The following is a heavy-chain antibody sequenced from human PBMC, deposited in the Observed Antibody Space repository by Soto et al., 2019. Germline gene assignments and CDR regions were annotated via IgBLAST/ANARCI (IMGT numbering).Heavy chain of an antibody. CDR3: AHSRYGSYYFDY. CDR1: GLSLTTTGVG. D-gene: IGHD4-17*01. CDR2: IYWDDDK. Sequence: QITLKESGPTLVKPTQTLTLTCTFSGLSLTTTGVGVGWIRQPPGEALEWLAIIYWDDDKRYSPSLKSRVTITKDTSKNQVVLTMTNMDPVDTATYSCAHSRYGSYYFDYWGQGTLVTVSS. V-gene: IGHV2-5*02. J-gene: IGHJ4*02.